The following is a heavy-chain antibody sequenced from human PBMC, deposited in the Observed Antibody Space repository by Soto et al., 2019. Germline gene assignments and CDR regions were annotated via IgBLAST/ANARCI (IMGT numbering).Heavy chain of an antibody. CDR2: ISWNSGGI. CDR3: VKEFDKYSNTEPAVDI. Sequence: EVQLVESGGDLVQPGRSLRLSCAASGFIFHDYAMHWVRQAPGKGLAWVSYISWNSGGIGYADSVKGRVTIYRDNAKNALRLQMKSLRAEDTALYYWVKEFDKYSNTEPAVDIWGQGTRVTVS. D-gene: IGHD5-18*01. V-gene: IGHV3-9*01. J-gene: IGHJ3*02. CDR1: GFIFHDYA.